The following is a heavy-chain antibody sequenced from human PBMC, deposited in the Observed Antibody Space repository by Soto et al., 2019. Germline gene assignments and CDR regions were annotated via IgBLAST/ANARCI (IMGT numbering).Heavy chain of an antibody. V-gene: IGHV3-48*01. CDR1: GFTFSTYS. CDR3: ARGYYYGSVSYSQDYMDV. Sequence: EVQLVESGGGLVQPGGSLRLSCAASGFTFSTYSMNWVRQAPGKGLEWGSYISSSSSTIHYVDSVKGRFTISRDNAKNSLYLQMNSLRAEDTAVYYCARGYYYGSVSYSQDYMDVWGKGTTVTVSS. J-gene: IGHJ6*03. D-gene: IGHD3-10*01. CDR2: ISSSSSTI.